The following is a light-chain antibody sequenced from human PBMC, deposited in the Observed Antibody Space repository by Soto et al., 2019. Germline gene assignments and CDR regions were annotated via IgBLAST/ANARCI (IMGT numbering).Light chain of an antibody. CDR1: QSVICSY. CDR2: VAS. Sequence: VLTQSPGTLSLSPGERATLYCRASQSVICSYFAWYKQSTCQAPRLLIEVASSRATDIPDRFSSSGSWTDFTLTISILEQDDLAVNCSQDYGSARTFGQGTNVE. CDR3: QDYGSART. V-gene: IGKV3-20*01. J-gene: IGKJ1*01.